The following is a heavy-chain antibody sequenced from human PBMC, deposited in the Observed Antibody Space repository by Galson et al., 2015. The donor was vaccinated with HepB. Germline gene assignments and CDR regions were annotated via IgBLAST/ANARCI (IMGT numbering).Heavy chain of an antibody. CDR1: GTTFTSYD. CDR3: ARGRFVRGGCLLGY. Sequence: SVKVSCKASGTTFTSYDINWVRQATGQGLEWMGWMNPNSGNTGYAQKFQGRVTMTRNTSISTAYMELSSLRSEDTAVYYCARGRFVRGGCLLGYCGQGTLVTVSS. V-gene: IGHV1-8*01. J-gene: IGHJ4*02. D-gene: IGHD2-21*02. CDR2: MNPNSGNT.